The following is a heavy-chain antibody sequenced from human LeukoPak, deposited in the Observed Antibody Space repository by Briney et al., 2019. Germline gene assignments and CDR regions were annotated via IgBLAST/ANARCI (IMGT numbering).Heavy chain of an antibody. V-gene: IGHV3-23*01. Sequence: QPGGSLRLSCAASGFTFSSYAMSWVRQAPGKGLEWVSTISGSGGSTYYADSVKGRFTISRDNSKNTLYLQMNSLRADDTAVYYCAKAPSIGGRQVFDYWGQGTLVTVSS. J-gene: IGHJ4*02. CDR3: AKAPSIGGRQVFDY. D-gene: IGHD6-6*01. CDR1: GFTFSSYA. CDR2: ISGSGGST.